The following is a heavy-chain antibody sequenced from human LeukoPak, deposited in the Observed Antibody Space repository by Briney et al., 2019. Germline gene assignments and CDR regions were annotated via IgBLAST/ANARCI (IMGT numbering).Heavy chain of an antibody. CDR1: GYTFTGYY. CDR3: ARAGYGSGTTFDY. Sequence: ASVKVSCKASGYTFTGYYMHRVRQAPGQGLEWMGWINPNSGGTNYAQKFQGRVTMTRDTSISTAYMELSRLRSDDTAVYYCARAGYGSGTTFDYWGQGTLVTVSS. J-gene: IGHJ4*02. V-gene: IGHV1-2*02. CDR2: INPNSGGT. D-gene: IGHD3-10*01.